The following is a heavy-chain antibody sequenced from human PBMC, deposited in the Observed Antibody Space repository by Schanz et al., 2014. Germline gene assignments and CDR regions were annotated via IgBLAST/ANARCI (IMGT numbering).Heavy chain of an antibody. Sequence: QEQLVESGGGLVKPGGSLRLSCAASGFTFSDYYMSWIRQAPGKGLEWLSYISRDGTTSYYADSVKGRFTISRDNAKNSLYLEMTSLRGEDTAVYYCARENLNWEAFDIWGQGTVVTVSS. J-gene: IGHJ3*02. V-gene: IGHV3-11*01. CDR1: GFTFSDYY. D-gene: IGHD7-27*01. CDR2: ISRDGTTS. CDR3: ARENLNWEAFDI.